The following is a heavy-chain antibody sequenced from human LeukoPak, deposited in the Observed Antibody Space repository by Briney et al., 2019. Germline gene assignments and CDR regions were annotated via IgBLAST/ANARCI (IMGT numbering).Heavy chain of an antibody. CDR2: INHSGST. J-gene: IGHJ4*02. V-gene: IGHV4-34*01. CDR1: GGSFSGYY. Sequence: PSETLSLTCAVYGGSFSGYYWSWIRQPPGKGLEWIVEINHSGSTNYNPSPKSRVTISVDTSKNQFSLKLSSVTAADTAVYYCARAQDRYSSSWFEIDYWGQGTLVTVSS. D-gene: IGHD6-13*01. CDR3: ARAQDRYSSSWFEIDY.